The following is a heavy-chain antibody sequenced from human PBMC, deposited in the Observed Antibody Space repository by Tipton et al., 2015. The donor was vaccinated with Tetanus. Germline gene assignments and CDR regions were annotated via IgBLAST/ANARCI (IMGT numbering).Heavy chain of an antibody. V-gene: IGHV1-18*01. Sequence: QLVQSGAEVKKPGASVKVSCKASGYTFTHYGVNWVRQAPGQELEWMGWISPFNGNVNYAEKFQSRLTMTTDRSTATVYIDWRSLRSDDTAVYYCARGRGPGPHEYFEHWGQGTLVTVSS. CDR3: ARGRGPGPHEYFEH. J-gene: IGHJ5*02. CDR1: GYTFTHYG. D-gene: IGHD6-6*01. CDR2: ISPFNGNV.